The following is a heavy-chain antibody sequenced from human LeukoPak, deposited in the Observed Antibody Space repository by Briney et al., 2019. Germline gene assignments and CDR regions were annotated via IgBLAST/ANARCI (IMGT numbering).Heavy chain of an antibody. D-gene: IGHD3-22*01. CDR1: GFTFSSYG. Sequence: GGSLRLSCAASGFTFSSYGIHWVRQAPGKGLEWVAFIRYDGSNKYYTDSVKGRFTISRDNSKNTLYLQMNSLGAEDTAVYYCAKDVTYYYDSSGSAPDYWGQGTLVTVSS. V-gene: IGHV3-30*02. CDR2: IRYDGSNK. CDR3: AKDVTYYYDSSGSAPDY. J-gene: IGHJ4*02.